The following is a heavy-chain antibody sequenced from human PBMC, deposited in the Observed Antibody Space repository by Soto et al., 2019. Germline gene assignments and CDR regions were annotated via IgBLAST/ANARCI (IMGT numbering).Heavy chain of an antibody. J-gene: IGHJ4*02. Sequence: SETLSLTCTVSGGSISSGDYYWSWIRQPPGKGLEWIGYIYYSGSTYYNPSLKSRVTISVDTSKNQFSLKLSSVTAADTAVYYCARVGDTAMAYDYWGQGTLVTVS. D-gene: IGHD5-18*01. CDR2: IYYSGST. CDR1: GGSISSGDYY. CDR3: ARVGDTAMAYDY. V-gene: IGHV4-30-4*01.